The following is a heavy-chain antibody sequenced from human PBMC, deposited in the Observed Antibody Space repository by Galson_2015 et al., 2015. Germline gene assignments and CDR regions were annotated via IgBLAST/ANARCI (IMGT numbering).Heavy chain of an antibody. CDR2: INAGNGST. Sequence: SVKVSCKASGYRFTSYGIQWVRQAPGQRLEWVGWINAGNGSTKYSQKFEGRVTIRRDTSASTVYLELNNLRAEDAAVFYCARFGGRADVTGGSGMYKFRYTYHYMDVWGQGTTVIVSS. D-gene: IGHD3-16*01. CDR1: GYRFTSYG. CDR3: ARFGGRADVTGGSGMYKFRYTYHYMDV. J-gene: IGHJ6*03. V-gene: IGHV1-3*01.